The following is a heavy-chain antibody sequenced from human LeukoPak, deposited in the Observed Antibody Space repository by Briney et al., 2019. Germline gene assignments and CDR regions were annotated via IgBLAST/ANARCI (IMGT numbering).Heavy chain of an antibody. Sequence: NTSETLSLTCTVSGGSISNYYWSWIRQPPGKGLEWIGYIYYSGDTNYNPSLKSRVTISVDTSKNQFSLKLTSVTAADTAVYYCASSHPLSSNNDYYTPFDYWGQGALVIVSS. CDR1: GGSISNYY. CDR2: IYYSGDT. CDR3: ASSHPLSSNNDYYTPFDY. D-gene: IGHD3-3*01. V-gene: IGHV4-59*01. J-gene: IGHJ4*02.